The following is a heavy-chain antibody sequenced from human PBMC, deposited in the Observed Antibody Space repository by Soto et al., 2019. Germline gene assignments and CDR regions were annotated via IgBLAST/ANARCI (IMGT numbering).Heavy chain of an antibody. V-gene: IGHV3-49*03. J-gene: IGHJ6*02. CDR1: GFTFGDYA. CDR3: TRVIGPITMVRGGPYYYYGMDV. CDR2: IRSKAYGGTT. D-gene: IGHD3-10*01. Sequence: PGGSLRLSCTASGFTFGDYAMSWFRQAPGKGLEWVGFIRSKAYGGTTEYAASVKGRFTISRDDSKSIAYLQMNSLKTEDTAVYYCTRVIGPITMVRGGPYYYYGMDVWGQGTTVTVSS.